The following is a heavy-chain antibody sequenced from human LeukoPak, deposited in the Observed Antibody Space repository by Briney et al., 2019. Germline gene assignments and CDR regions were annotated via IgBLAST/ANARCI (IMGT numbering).Heavy chain of an antibody. CDR3: ARSNWNYDLPGYYFDY. Sequence: GGSLRLSCAASGFTFSSYSLHWVRQTPGKGLEWVAVISYDESYKHYADSVKGRFTISRDNSQNTLCLQMNSLRAEDTAVYYCARSNWNYDLPGYYFDYWGQGTLVTVSS. V-gene: IGHV3-30*04. J-gene: IGHJ4*02. CDR2: ISYDESYK. CDR1: GFTFSSYS. D-gene: IGHD1-7*01.